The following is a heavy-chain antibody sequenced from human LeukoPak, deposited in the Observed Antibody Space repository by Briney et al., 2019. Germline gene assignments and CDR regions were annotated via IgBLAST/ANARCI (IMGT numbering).Heavy chain of an antibody. CDR2: ISGDGGIT. CDR3: AKSSGPGGYYYYGMDV. Sequence: GGSLGLSCAASEFTFNTYAVSWVRQAPGKGLEWVSAISGDGGITYYADSVRGRFTISRDNSKSTLYLQMNSLRAEDTAVYYCAKSSGPGGYYYYGMDVWGQGTTVTVSS. CDR1: EFTFNTYA. D-gene: IGHD3-22*01. J-gene: IGHJ6*02. V-gene: IGHV3-23*01.